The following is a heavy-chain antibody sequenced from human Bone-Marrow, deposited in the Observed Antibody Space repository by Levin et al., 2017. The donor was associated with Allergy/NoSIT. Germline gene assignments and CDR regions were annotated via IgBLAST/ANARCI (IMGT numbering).Heavy chain of an antibody. Sequence: ASVKVSCTASGYTFTGYYMHWVRQAPGQGLEWMGWINPNSGDTNYAQKYQGRVTMTRDPSFSTAYMELTRLRCDDTALSYCARGRDLGRGSHSSPYFDYWGQGTLVTVSS. J-gene: IGHJ4*02. CDR1: GYTFTGYY. V-gene: IGHV1-2*02. CDR3: ARGRDLGRGSHSSPYFDY. D-gene: IGHD3-16*01. CDR2: INPNSGDT.